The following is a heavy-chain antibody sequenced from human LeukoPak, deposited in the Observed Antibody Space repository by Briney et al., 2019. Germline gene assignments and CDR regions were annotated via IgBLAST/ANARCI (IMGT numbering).Heavy chain of an antibody. V-gene: IGHV3-23*01. CDR2: ISGSGGSA. D-gene: IGHD3-10*01. CDR1: GFTFSSYA. CDR3: ASTMVRGVTHYYYYGMDV. J-gene: IGHJ6*02. Sequence: GGSLRLSCAASGFTFSSYAMSWVRQAPGKGLEWVSAISGSGGSAYYADSVKGRFTISRDNSKNTLYLQMNSLRAEDTAVYYCASTMVRGVTHYYYYGMDVWGQGTTVTVSS.